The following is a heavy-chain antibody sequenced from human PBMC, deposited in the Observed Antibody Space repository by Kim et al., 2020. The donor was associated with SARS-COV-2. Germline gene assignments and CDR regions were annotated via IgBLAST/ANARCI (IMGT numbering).Heavy chain of an antibody. CDR2: INHSGST. CDR1: GGSFSGFY. D-gene: IGHD3-3*01. CDR3: ARDRGTIFGVVIINAAFD. J-gene: IGHJ3*02. Sequence: SETLSLTCAVYGGSFSGFYWSWIRQPPGKGLEWIGEINHSGSTNYNPSLKSRVTISVDTSKNQFSLKLSSVTAADTAVYYCARDRGTIFGVVIINAAFD. V-gene: IGHV4-34*01.